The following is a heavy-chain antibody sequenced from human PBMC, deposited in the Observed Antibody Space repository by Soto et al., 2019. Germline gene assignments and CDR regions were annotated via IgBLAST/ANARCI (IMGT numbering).Heavy chain of an antibody. Sequence: SQTLSLTCAISGDSVSSNSAAWNWIRQSPSRGLEWLGRTYYRSKWYNDYAVSVKGRISINPDTPKNLFSLQLSSVTPEDTAVYYCARDRKGGFVMDVWGQGTAVTVSS. D-gene: IGHD3-16*01. V-gene: IGHV6-1*01. CDR3: ARDRKGGFVMDV. CDR2: TYYRSKWYN. J-gene: IGHJ6*02. CDR1: GDSVSSNSAA.